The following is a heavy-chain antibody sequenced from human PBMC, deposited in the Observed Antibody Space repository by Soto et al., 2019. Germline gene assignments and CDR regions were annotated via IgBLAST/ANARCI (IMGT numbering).Heavy chain of an antibody. CDR2: IWYDGSNK. CDR1: GFTFSSYG. Sequence: PGGSLRLSCAASGFTFSSYGMHWVRQAPGKGLEWVAVIWYDGSNKYYADSVKGRFTISRDNSKNTLYLQMNSLRAEDTAVYYCARSQLTQPITRYYYYGMDVWGQGTTVTVSS. V-gene: IGHV3-33*01. J-gene: IGHJ6*02. CDR3: ARSQLTQPITRYYYYGMDV. D-gene: IGHD2-2*01.